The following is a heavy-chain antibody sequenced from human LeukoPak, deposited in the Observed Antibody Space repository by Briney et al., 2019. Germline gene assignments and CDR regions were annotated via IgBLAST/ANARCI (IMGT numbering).Heavy chain of an antibody. CDR3: AKSPRSRSADQLKEDYYMDV. Sequence: PGGSLGLSCVVSGFTFSNYAMSWVRQAPGKGLEWVSTTSNSGGDTYRADSVKGRFTISRDNSKNTLYLQMNSLRAEDTAVYYCAKSPRSRSADQLKEDYYMDVWGKGTTVTVSS. V-gene: IGHV3-23*01. CDR1: GFTFSNYA. D-gene: IGHD6-13*01. J-gene: IGHJ6*03. CDR2: TSNSGGDT.